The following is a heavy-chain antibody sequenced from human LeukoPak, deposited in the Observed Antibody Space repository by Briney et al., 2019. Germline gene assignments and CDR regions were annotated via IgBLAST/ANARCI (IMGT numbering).Heavy chain of an antibody. V-gene: IGHV1-2*02. Sequence: ASAKVSCKASGYTFTGYYMHWVRQAPGQGLEWMGWINPNSGDTNYAQKFQDRVTMTRDTSISTAYMELSRLRSDDTAVYYCARGVTGIYYYYYMDVWGKGTTVTVSS. J-gene: IGHJ6*03. CDR3: ARGVTGIYYYYYMDV. CDR2: INPNSGDT. D-gene: IGHD6-13*01. CDR1: GYTFTGYY.